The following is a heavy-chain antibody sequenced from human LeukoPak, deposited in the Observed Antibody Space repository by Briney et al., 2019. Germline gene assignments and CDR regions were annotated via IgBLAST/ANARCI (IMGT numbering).Heavy chain of an antibody. CDR3: AKDQRPAIAAAGTGEFDY. D-gene: IGHD6-13*01. V-gene: IGHV3-53*01. CDR1: GFTVSSNY. CDR2: IYSGGST. Sequence: PGGSLRLSCAASGFTVSSNYMSWVRQAPGKGLEWVSVIYSGGSTYYADSVKGRFTISRDNSKNTLYLQMNSLRAEDTAVYYCAKDQRPAIAAAGTGEFDYWGQGTLVTVSS. J-gene: IGHJ4*02.